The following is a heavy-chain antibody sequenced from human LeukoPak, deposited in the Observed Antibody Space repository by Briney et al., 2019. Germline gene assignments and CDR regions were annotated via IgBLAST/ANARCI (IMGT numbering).Heavy chain of an antibody. CDR1: GGSFSGYY. CDR2: INHSGST. J-gene: IGHJ4*02. Sequence: SETLSLTCAVYGGSFSGYYWSWIRQPPGKGLEWIGEINHSGSTSYNPSLKSRVTISVDTSKNQSSLKLSSVTAADTAVYYCATAPEDSSGYIDYWGQGTLVTVSS. V-gene: IGHV4-34*01. CDR3: ATAPEDSSGYIDY. D-gene: IGHD6-19*01.